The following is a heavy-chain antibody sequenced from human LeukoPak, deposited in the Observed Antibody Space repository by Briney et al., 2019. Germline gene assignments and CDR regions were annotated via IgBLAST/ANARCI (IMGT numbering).Heavy chain of an antibody. Sequence: PSETLSLTCTVSGGSISSYYWSWIRQPPGKGLEWIGYIYFSGGTNYNPSLKSRVTMSVDTSKNQFSLKLSSVTAADTAVYYCARTTEGGYTYDYFYYYYMDVWGKGTTVTISS. CDR3: ARTTEGGYTYDYFYYYYMDV. D-gene: IGHD5-18*01. J-gene: IGHJ6*03. CDR2: IYFSGGT. V-gene: IGHV4-59*01. CDR1: GGSISSYY.